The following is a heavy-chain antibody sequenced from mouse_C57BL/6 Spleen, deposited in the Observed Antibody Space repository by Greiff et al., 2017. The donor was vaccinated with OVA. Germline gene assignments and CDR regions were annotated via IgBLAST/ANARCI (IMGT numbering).Heavy chain of an antibody. Sequence: EVQLQQSGPVLVKPGASVKMSCKASGYTFTDYYMNWVKQSHGKSLEWIGVINPYNGGTSYNQKFKGKATLTVDKSSSTAYMELNSLTSEDSAVYYCASQDGYYLAYWGQGTLVTVSA. J-gene: IGHJ3*01. CDR1: GYTFTDYY. CDR2: INPYNGGT. V-gene: IGHV1-19*01. D-gene: IGHD2-3*01. CDR3: ASQDGYYLAY.